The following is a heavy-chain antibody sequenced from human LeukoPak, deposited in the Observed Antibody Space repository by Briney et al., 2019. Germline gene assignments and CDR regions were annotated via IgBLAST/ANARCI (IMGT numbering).Heavy chain of an antibody. V-gene: IGHV4-39*01. CDR3: ARLPEYPDY. CDR2: IYYSGST. J-gene: IGHJ4*02. D-gene: IGHD2/OR15-2a*01. CDR1: GGSISSSNYY. Sequence: SETLSLTCTVSGGSISSSNYYWGWIRQPPGKGLEWIGSIYYSGSTYYNPSLKSRVTISVDTSKDQFSLKLSSVTAADTAVYYCARLPEYPDYWGQGILVTVSS.